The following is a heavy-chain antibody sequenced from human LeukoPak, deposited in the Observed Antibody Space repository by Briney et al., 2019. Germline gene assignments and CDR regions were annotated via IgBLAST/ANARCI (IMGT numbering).Heavy chain of an antibody. Sequence: GGSLGLSCAASGFTFSSYAMSWVRQAPGKGLEWVSAISGSGGSTYYADSVKGRFTISRDNSKNTLYLQMNSLRAEDTAVYYCANGYCSSTSCYVGASYYYMDVWGKGTTVTVSS. CDR3: ANGYCSSTSCYVGASYYYMDV. J-gene: IGHJ6*03. CDR1: GFTFSSYA. D-gene: IGHD2-2*01. CDR2: ISGSGGST. V-gene: IGHV3-23*01.